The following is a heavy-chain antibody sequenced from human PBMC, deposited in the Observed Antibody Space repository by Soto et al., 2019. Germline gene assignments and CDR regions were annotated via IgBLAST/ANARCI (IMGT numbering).Heavy chain of an antibody. J-gene: IGHJ5*02. CDR2: IYFTGNT. V-gene: IGHV4-39*01. CDR3: AGRTFTIAAASYGRSNWFDP. CDR1: GGSIASSSHF. Sequence: SETLSLTCSASGGSIASSSHFWGWVRQPPGKGLEWIGTIYFTGNTYYTPSLKSRLTMSIDTSKNEFSLRLNSVTAADTAVYYCAGRTFTIAAASYGRSNWFDPWGPGTLVTVSS. D-gene: IGHD6-25*01.